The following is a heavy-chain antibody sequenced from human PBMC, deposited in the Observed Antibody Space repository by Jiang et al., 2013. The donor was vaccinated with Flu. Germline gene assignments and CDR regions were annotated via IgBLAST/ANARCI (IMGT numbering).Heavy chain of an antibody. D-gene: IGHD4-23*01. CDR2: IYYSGST. J-gene: IGHJ1*01. CDR1: GGSISSYY. Sequence: GLVKPSETLSLTCTVSGGSISSYYWSWIRQPPGKGLEWIGYIYYSGSTNYNPSLKSRVTISVDTSKNQFSLKLSSVTAADTAVYYCARGHYGSNSGHHGEYFQHWGQGTLVTVSS. CDR3: ARGHYGSNSGHHGEYFQH. V-gene: IGHV4-59*01.